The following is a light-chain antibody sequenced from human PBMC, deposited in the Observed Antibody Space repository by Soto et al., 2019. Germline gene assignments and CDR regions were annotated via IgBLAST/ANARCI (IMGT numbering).Light chain of an antibody. CDR3: CSYAGSYV. CDR1: SSDVDGYNY. V-gene: IGLV2-11*01. J-gene: IGLJ1*01. CDR2: DVT. Sequence: QSALTQPRSVSGSPGQSVTISCTGTSSDVDGYNYVSWYQQHPDKAPKHMIYDVTKRPSGVPDRFSGSKSGNTASLTISGLQADDEADYYCCSYAGSYVFGTGTKLTVL.